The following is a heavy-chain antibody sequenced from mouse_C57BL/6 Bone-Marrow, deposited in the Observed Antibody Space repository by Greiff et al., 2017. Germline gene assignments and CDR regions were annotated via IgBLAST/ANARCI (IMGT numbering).Heavy chain of an antibody. Sequence: EVQRVESGGGLVQPGGSLKLPCAASGFTFSDYYLYWVRQTPEKRLEWVAYISNGGGSTYYPDTVQGRFPISRDNAKNTLYLQMSRLKSEDTAMYYCARHDFFAYCGQGTLVTVSA. J-gene: IGHJ3*01. D-gene: IGHD2-13*01. CDR3: ARHDFFAY. CDR2: ISNGGGST. V-gene: IGHV5-12*01. CDR1: GFTFSDYY.